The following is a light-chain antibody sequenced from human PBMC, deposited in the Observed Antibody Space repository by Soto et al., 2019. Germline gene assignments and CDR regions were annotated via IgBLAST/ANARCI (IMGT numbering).Light chain of an antibody. V-gene: IGKV1-39*01. CDR3: QQCYSTPRT. J-gene: IGKJ4*02. Sequence: DIQMTQSTSSRSGPVGDRVPITGRASQSISSWLNWYQQKPGKAPKLLIYAASSLQSGVPSRFSGSGSGTDFTLTISSLQPDDFATYYCQQCYSTPRTFGGGTKVDIK. CDR2: AAS. CDR1: QSISSW.